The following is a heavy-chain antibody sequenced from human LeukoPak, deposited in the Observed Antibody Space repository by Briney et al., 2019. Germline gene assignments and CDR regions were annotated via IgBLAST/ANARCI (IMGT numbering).Heavy chain of an antibody. V-gene: IGHV3-21*01. CDR2: ISSGSGYR. CDR1: GFKFSSYS. Sequence: GGSLRLSCAASGFKFSSYSMNWVRQAPGKGLEWVSSISSGSGYRHYRDSVKGRFTISRDNAKNLLYLQMNSLRVEDTAVFYFATLKFIVGHGGQGTLVTVSS. D-gene: IGHD2-21*01. J-gene: IGHJ4*02. CDR3: ATLKFIVGH.